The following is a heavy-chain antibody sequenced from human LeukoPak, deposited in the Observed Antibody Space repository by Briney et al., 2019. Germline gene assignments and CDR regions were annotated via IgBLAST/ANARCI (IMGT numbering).Heavy chain of an antibody. Sequence: PSETLSLTCAVSGYSVSSGYYWGWIRQPPGKGLEWIGIIYHSGSTYYNPSLKSRVTISVDTSKNQFSLRVTSVTAADTAVYHCARHFVRSGSYWADYWGPGTLVTVSS. D-gene: IGHD1-26*01. CDR1: GYSVSSGYY. CDR3: ARHFVRSGSYWADY. J-gene: IGHJ4*02. V-gene: IGHV4-38-2*01. CDR2: IYHSGST.